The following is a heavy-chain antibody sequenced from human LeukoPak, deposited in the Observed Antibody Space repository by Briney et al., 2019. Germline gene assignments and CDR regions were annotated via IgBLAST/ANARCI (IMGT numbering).Heavy chain of an antibody. CDR3: AKGGGSSWYDYFDY. J-gene: IGHJ4*02. D-gene: IGHD6-13*01. CDR2: ISWNSGSI. Sequence: GGSLRLSCAASGFTFDDYAMHWVRQAPGKGLEWVSGISWNSGSIGYADSVKDRFTISRDNAKNSLYLQMNSLRAEDTALYYCAKGGGSSWYDYFDYWGQGTLVTVSS. CDR1: GFTFDDYA. V-gene: IGHV3-9*01.